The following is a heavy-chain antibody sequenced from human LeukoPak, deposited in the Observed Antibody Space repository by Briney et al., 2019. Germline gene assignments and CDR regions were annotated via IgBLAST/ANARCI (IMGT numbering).Heavy chain of an antibody. V-gene: IGHV2-70*04. CDR2: IDWDDDK. Sequence: SGPTLVDPTQTLTLTCSFSGFSLSTSGMRVSWICQPPGKALEWLARIDWDDDKIYSTSLRTRLTLSKDTSKNQVVLTMSNMDPVDTATYYCARTTPTGYLDYWGQGTLVTVSS. D-gene: IGHD2-8*02. CDR3: ARTTPTGYLDY. J-gene: IGHJ4*02. CDR1: GFSLSTSGMR.